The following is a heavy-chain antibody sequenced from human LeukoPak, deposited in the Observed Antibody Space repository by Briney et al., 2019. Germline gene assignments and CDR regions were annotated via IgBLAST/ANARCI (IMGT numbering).Heavy chain of an antibody. D-gene: IGHD2-21*02. Sequence: GSSVKVSCKASGGTFSSYAISWVRQAPGQGLEWMGGIIPIFGTANYAQKFQGRLTMTRDTSISTAYMELSSLRSEDTAVYYCAYCGGDCGGAFDIWGQGTVVTVSS. CDR3: AYCGGDCGGAFDI. CDR1: GGTFSSYA. J-gene: IGHJ3*02. V-gene: IGHV1-69*05. CDR2: IIPIFGTA.